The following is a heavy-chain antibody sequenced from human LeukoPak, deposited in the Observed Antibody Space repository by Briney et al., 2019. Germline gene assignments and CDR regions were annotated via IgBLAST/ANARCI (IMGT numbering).Heavy chain of an antibody. CDR2: MNPNSGNT. V-gene: IGHV1-8*03. CDR3: ARLSRSYYGSGSYTD. CDR1: GYTFTSYG. D-gene: IGHD3-10*01. J-gene: IGHJ4*02. Sequence: ASVKVSCKASGYTFTSYGISWVRQAPGQGLEWMGWMNPNSGNTGYAQKLQGRVTITRNTSISTAYMELSSLRSEDTAVYYCARLSRSYYGSGSYTDWGQGTLVTVSS.